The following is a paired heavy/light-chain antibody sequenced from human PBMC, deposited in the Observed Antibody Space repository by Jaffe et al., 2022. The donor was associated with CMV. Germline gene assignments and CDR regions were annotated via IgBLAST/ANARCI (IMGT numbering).Light chain of an antibody. CDR1: ETIASY. Sequence: DIQMTQSPSSLSASVGDRVTITCRASETIASYLNWYQQKPGKAPNLLIYAASKLQSGVPSRFSGGGSGTDFTLTISSLQPEDFATYYCQQSFRTRYTFGQGTKVEIK. CDR2: AAS. V-gene: IGKV1-39*01. J-gene: IGKJ2*01. CDR3: QQSFRTRYT.
Heavy chain of an antibody. CDR1: GFIFDDYA. D-gene: IGHD3-22*01. J-gene: IGHJ4*02. CDR2: ISWNSGTI. CDR3: ARRSFDSSGFYHHFDS. Sequence: EVQLVESGGGLVQPGRSLRLSCVVSGFIFDDYAMDWVRQAPGKGLEWVSGISWNSGTIDYADSVKGRFTISRDNAKNSLYLQMNSLRADDTALYYCARRSFDSSGFYHHFDSWGQGILVTVSS. V-gene: IGHV3-9*01.